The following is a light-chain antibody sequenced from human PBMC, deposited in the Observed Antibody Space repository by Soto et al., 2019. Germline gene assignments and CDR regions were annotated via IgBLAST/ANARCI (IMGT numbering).Light chain of an antibody. CDR3: QQYYSTPPYT. CDR1: QSVLYSSNNKNY. Sequence: DIVMTQSPDSLDVSRGERATINCKSSQSVLYSSNNKNYLAWSQQKPGQPPKLLIYWASTRESGVPDRFSGSGSGTDFTLTISSLQAEDVAVYYCQQYYSTPPYTFGQGTKLEIK. J-gene: IGKJ2*01. CDR2: WAS. V-gene: IGKV4-1*01.